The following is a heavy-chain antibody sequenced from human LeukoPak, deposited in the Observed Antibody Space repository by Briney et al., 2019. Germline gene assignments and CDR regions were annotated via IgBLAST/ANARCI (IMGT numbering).Heavy chain of an antibody. J-gene: IGHJ4*02. CDR1: GGSFSGYY. Sequence: PSETLSLTCAVYGGSFSGYYWSWIRQPPGKGLEWIGEINHSESTNYNPSLKSRVTISVDTSKNQFSLKLSSVTAADTAVYYCARSADWNYATYYFDYWGQGTLVTVSS. V-gene: IGHV4-34*01. CDR3: ARSADWNYATYYFDY. CDR2: INHSEST. D-gene: IGHD1-7*01.